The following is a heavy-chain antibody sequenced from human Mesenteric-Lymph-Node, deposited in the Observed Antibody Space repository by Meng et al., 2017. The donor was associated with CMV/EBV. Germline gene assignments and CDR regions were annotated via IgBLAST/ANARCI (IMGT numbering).Heavy chain of an antibody. CDR2: INPNSGGT. D-gene: IGHD4-11*01. CDR1: GYTFKVYG. J-gene: IGHJ6*02. V-gene: IGHV1-2*02. Sequence: ASVKVSCKASGYTFKVYGVSWVRQAPGQGLEWMGWINPNSGGTNYAQKFQGRVTVTRDTSISTAYMELSRLRSDDTAVYYCALGTTVTNYYYGMDVWGQGTTVTVSS. CDR3: ALGTTVTNYYYGMDV.